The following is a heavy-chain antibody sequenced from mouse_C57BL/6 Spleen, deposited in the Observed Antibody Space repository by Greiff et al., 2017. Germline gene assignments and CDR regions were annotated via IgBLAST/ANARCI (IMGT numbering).Heavy chain of an antibody. CDR2: IHPNSGST. Sequence: VQLQQPGAELVKPGASVKLSCKASGYTFTSYWMHWVKQRPGQGLEWIGMIHPNSGSTNYNEKFKSKATLTVDKSSSTAYMPLSSLTSEDSAVYYCARKGDYYGSSLYWYFDVWGTGTTVTVSS. V-gene: IGHV1-64*01. CDR3: ARKGDYYGSSLYWYFDV. J-gene: IGHJ1*03. D-gene: IGHD1-1*01. CDR1: GYTFTSYW.